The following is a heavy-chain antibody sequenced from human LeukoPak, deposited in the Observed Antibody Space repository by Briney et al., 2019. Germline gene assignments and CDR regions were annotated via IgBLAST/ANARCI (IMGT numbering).Heavy chain of an antibody. V-gene: IGHV4-38-2*02. CDR1: GYSISSGYY. Sequence: SETLSLTCTVSGYSISSGYYWGWIRQPPGKGLEWIGSIYHSGSTYYNPSLKSRVTISVDTSKNQFSLKLSSVTAADTAVYYCARSGIVGAFDYWGQGTLVTVSS. CDR2: IYHSGST. J-gene: IGHJ4*02. CDR3: ARSGIVGAFDY. D-gene: IGHD1-26*01.